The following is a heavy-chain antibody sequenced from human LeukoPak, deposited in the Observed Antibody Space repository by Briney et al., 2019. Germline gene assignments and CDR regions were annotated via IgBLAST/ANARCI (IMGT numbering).Heavy chain of an antibody. J-gene: IGHJ4*02. D-gene: IGHD3-22*01. Sequence: SETLSLTCVVSGGSLSTHHWSWIRQSPGRGLEWIGYISDSGSTNYNPSLKSRVTISVDTSKNQFSLMLSSVTAADTAVYYCARGYDSSAYYPFNYWGQGTLVNVSS. CDR1: GGSLSTHH. CDR3: ARGYDSSAYYPFNY. V-gene: IGHV4-59*11. CDR2: ISDSGST.